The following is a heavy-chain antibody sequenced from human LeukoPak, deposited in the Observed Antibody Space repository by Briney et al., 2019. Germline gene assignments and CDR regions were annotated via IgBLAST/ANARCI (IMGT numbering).Heavy chain of an antibody. CDR1: GYTFTGYY. CDR2: INPNSGGT. J-gene: IGHJ6*02. V-gene: IGHV1-2*02. D-gene: IGHD6-19*01. Sequence: ASVKVSCKASGYTFTGYYMHWVPQAPGQGLEWMGWINPNSGGTNYAQKFQGRVTMTRDTSISTAYMELSRLRSDDTAVYYCASTFSVAGRGMDVWGQGTTVTVSS. CDR3: ASTFSVAGRGMDV.